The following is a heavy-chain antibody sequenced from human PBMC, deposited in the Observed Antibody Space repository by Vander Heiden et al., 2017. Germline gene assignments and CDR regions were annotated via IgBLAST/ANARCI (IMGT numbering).Heavy chain of an antibody. V-gene: IGHV3-21*01. CDR2: ISSSGSHI. Sequence: EVQVVDSGGGLVKPGSSLRLSCAASGFTFSSYSMNWVGQAPGKGLEWVSSISSSGSHIYYADSMKGRFTISRDNAKNSLYLQMNSLRAEDTAMYYCARDLAAAGRGYWGQGTLVTVSS. CDR3: ARDLAAAGRGY. D-gene: IGHD6-13*01. J-gene: IGHJ4*02. CDR1: GFTFSSYS.